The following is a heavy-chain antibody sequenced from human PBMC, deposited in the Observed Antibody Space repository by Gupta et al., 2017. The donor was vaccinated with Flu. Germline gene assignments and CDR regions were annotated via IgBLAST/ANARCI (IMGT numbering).Heavy chain of an antibody. D-gene: IGHD1-26*01. CDR1: GYTFTSFG. CDR2: ISAYNGNT. Sequence: QVQLVQSGAEVKKPGASVTVSVKASGYTFTSFGISWVRQAPGQGLEWMGWISAYNGNTNYAQKLQGRVTMTTDTSTSTAYMELRSLRSDDTAVYYCARVGIVGATGNWFDPWGQGTLVTVSS. V-gene: IGHV1-18*01. CDR3: ARVGIVGATGNWFDP. J-gene: IGHJ5*02.